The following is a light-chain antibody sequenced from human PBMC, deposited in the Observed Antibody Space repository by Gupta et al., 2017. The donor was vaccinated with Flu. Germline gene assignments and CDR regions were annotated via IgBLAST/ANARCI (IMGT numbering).Light chain of an antibody. V-gene: IGKV1-12*01. J-gene: IGKJ1*01. Sequence: GDSVTITCRATHYIDSWLAWYQQKPGKPPKLLIYGASSLRGGVPSRFSGSGSGTEFSLTITSLQAEDFATYYCQQAYSFPRTFGQGTKVDIK. CDR1: HYIDSW. CDR2: GAS. CDR3: QQAYSFPRT.